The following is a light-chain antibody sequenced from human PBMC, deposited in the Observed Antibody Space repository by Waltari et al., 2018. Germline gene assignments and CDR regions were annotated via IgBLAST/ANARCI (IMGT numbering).Light chain of an antibody. V-gene: IGKV1-5*03. Sequence: DIQLTQSPSTLSASVGDRVTITCRASQSIGSWLAWYQQKPGRAPKLLIYEATSLESGVPSRFSASGAGTEFTLTISSLQPDDFATYYCQRYNSYPITFGPGTKVDI. J-gene: IGKJ3*01. CDR1: QSIGSW. CDR2: EAT. CDR3: QRYNSYPIT.